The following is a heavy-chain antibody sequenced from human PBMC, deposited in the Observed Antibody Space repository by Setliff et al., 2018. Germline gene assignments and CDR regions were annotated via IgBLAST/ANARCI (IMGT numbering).Heavy chain of an antibody. J-gene: IGHJ6*02. Sequence: GESLKISCAASGFTFSSYSMNWVRQAPGKGLEWVSTINWDGRSTGYTDSVKGRFTISRDNSKNTLYLQRDSLRDEDTAVYYCARNWVTAQHYYYGMDVWGQGTTVTVSS. CDR3: ARNWVTAQHYYYGMDV. CDR2: INWDGRST. CDR1: GFTFSSYS. V-gene: IGHV3-20*04. D-gene: IGHD2-21*02.